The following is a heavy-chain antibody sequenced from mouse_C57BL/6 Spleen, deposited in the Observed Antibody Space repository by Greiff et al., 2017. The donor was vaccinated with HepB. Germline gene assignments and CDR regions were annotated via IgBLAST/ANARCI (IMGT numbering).Heavy chain of an antibody. CDR1: GFTFSSYA. Sequence: EVQLVESGGGLVKPGGSLKLSCAASGFTFSSYAMSWVRQTPEKRLEWVATISDGGSYTYYPDNVKGRFTISRDNAKNNLYLQMSHLKSEDTAMYYCAREGITTVGRYFDVWGTGTTVTVSS. CDR2: ISDGGSYT. CDR3: AREGITTVGRYFDV. J-gene: IGHJ1*03. D-gene: IGHD1-1*01. V-gene: IGHV5-4*01.